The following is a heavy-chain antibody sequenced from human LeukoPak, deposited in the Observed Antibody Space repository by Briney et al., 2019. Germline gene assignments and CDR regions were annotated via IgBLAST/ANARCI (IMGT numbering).Heavy chain of an antibody. CDR2: IIPIFGTA. D-gene: IGHD6-13*01. CDR3: ASGGSSWYNYFDY. J-gene: IGHJ4*02. Sequence: ASVKVSCKASGGTFSSYAISWVRQAPGQGLEWMGGIIPIFGTANYAQKFQGRVTITADESTSTAYMELSSLRSEDTAVYYCASGGSSWYNYFDYWGQGTLVTVSP. V-gene: IGHV1-69*01. CDR1: GGTFSSYA.